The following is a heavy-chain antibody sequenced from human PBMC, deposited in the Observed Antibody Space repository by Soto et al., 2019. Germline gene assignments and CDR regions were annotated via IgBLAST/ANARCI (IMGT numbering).Heavy chain of an antibody. CDR2: INDRGSI. Sequence: QVQLQQWGAGPLRPLETLSLTCGVSGGSFSGYYWAWIRQSPGQGLEWIGEINDRGSINYNPSLKSRVSISVDTSKKLYSLNLRSVAAADTAVYYCARESHDILTGPAWLWYGALCGGGTLVTVSS. D-gene: IGHD3-9*01. J-gene: IGHJ2*01. CDR3: ARESHDILTGPAWLWYGAL. CDR1: GGSFSGYY. V-gene: IGHV4-34*01.